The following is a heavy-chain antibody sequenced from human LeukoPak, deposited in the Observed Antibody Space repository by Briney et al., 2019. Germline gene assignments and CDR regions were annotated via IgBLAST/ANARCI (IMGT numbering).Heavy chain of an antibody. Sequence: GGSLRLSCAASGFTFSSYWMSWVRQAPGKGLEWVANIKQDGSEKYYVDSVKGRFTISRGNAKNSLYLQMNSLRAEDTAVYYCARAPYYYDSSGYHDAFDIWGQGTMVTVSS. CDR2: IKQDGSEK. V-gene: IGHV3-7*01. D-gene: IGHD3-22*01. CDR3: ARAPYYYDSSGYHDAFDI. J-gene: IGHJ3*02. CDR1: GFTFSSYW.